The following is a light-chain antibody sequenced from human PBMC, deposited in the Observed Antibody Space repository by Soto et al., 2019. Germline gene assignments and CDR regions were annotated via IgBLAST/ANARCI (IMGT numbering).Light chain of an antibody. CDR3: TSYTSISTYV. Sequence: QSVLTQPASVCGPPGQSITISCTGTSSDVGAYNYVSWYQHHPGKAPRLVIYDVTNRPSGISDRFSGSKSGNTASLTISGLLAEDEADYYCTSYTSISTYVFGTGTKVTVL. V-gene: IGLV2-14*01. J-gene: IGLJ1*01. CDR2: DVT. CDR1: SSDVGAYNY.